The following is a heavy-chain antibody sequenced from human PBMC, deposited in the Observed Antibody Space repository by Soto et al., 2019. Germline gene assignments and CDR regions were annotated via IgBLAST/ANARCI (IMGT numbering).Heavy chain of an antibody. CDR3: AKTAIYYYDSSGYYSGAFDI. D-gene: IGHD3-22*01. V-gene: IGHV3-23*01. CDR2: ISGSGGST. CDR1: GFTLSSYA. J-gene: IGHJ3*02. Sequence: GGSLRLSCAASGFTLSSYAMSWVRQAPGKGLEWVSAISGSGGSTYYADSVKGRFTISRDNSKNTLYLQMNSLRAEDTAVYYCAKTAIYYYDSSGYYSGAFDIWGQGTRVTVSS.